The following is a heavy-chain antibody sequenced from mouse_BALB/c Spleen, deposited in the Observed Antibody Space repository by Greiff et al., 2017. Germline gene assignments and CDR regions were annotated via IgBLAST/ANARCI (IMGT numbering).Heavy chain of an antibody. CDR1: GYSITSGYA. J-gene: IGHJ3*01. V-gene: IGHV3-2*02. CDR2: ISYSGST. D-gene: IGHD2-4*01. Sequence: EVKLVESGPGLVKPSQSLSLTCTVTGYSITSGYAWNWIRQFPGNKLEWMGYISYSGSTSYNPSLKSRISITRDTSKNQFFLQLNSVTTEDTATYYCAREALMITTGAWFAYWGQGTLVTVSA. CDR3: AREALMITTGAWFAY.